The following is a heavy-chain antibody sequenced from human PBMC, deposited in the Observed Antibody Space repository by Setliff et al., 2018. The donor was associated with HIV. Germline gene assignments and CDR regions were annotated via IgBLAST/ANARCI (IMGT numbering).Heavy chain of an antibody. J-gene: IGHJ2*01. CDR3: ARGVRPSYGSGSYYWYFDL. V-gene: IGHV1-69*04. D-gene: IGHD3-10*01. CDR2: IIPILGIA. CDR1: GGTFSSHA. Sequence: SVKVSCKASGGTFSSHAISWVRQAPGQGLEWMGRIIPILGIANYAQKFQGRVTITADKSTSTAYMELSSLRSEDTAVYYCARGVRPSYGSGSYYWYFDLWGRGTLVTVSS.